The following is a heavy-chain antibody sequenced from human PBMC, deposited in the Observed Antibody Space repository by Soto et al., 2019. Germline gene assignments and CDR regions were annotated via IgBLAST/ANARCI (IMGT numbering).Heavy chain of an antibody. CDR3: ARPLGWFGDVYD. D-gene: IGHD3-10*01. Sequence: VQLQESGPGLVKPSETLSLTCTVSDDSINSYHWGWIRQTPGKGLEWIGHINYRGSTNYNPSLKNRVIISVDTSKNQVSLNLTSVTAADTAVYYCARPLGWFGDVYDWGQGTLVTVSS. J-gene: IGHJ4*02. CDR2: INYRGST. CDR1: DDSINSYH. V-gene: IGHV4-59*01.